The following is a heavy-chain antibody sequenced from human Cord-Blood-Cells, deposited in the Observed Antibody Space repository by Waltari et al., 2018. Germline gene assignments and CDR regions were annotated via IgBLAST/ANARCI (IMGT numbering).Heavy chain of an antibody. Sequence: QVQLQESGPGLVKPSETLSPTCTVSGGSISSYYWSWIRQPAGKGLEWIGRIYTSGSTNYNPSLKSRVTMSVDTSKNQFSLKLSSVTAADTAVYYCARDALDIVVVPAANWFDPWGQGTLVTVSS. CDR2: IYTSGST. CDR3: ARDALDIVVVPAANWFDP. V-gene: IGHV4-4*07. D-gene: IGHD2-2*03. CDR1: GGSISSYY. J-gene: IGHJ5*02.